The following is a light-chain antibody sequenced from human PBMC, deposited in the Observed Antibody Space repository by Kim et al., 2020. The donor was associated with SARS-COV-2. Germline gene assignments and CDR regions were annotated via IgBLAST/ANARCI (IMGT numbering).Light chain of an antibody. V-gene: IGKV3-15*01. Sequence: VSPGERAPLACRASHSVSSNLAWYQQKPGQAPRLLIYGASTRATCIPARFSGSGSGTEFTLTISSLQSEDFAVYYCQQYNNWPPGTFGQGTKLEI. J-gene: IGKJ2*01. CDR3: QQYNNWPPGT. CDR1: HSVSSN. CDR2: GAS.